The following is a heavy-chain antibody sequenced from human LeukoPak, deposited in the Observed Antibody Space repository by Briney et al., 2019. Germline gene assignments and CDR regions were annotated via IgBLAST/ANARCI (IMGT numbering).Heavy chain of an antibody. Sequence: GGSLRLSCAASGFTFSNYAMHWVRQAPGKGLEWVAVIWYDGSNKYYADSVKGRFTISRDNSKNTLYLQMNSLRAEDTAVYYCARDPQWLGQHYFDYWGQGTLVTVSS. CDR2: IWYDGSNK. J-gene: IGHJ4*02. CDR3: ARDPQWLGQHYFDY. D-gene: IGHD6-19*01. V-gene: IGHV3-33*01. CDR1: GFTFSNYA.